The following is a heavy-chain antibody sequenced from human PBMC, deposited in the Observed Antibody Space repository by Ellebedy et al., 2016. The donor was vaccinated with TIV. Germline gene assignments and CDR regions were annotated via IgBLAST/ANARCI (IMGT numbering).Heavy chain of an antibody. J-gene: IGHJ6*02. V-gene: IGHV3-7*03. CDR3: ARDGAYGDYSPGYYGMDV. CDR2: INQDGSQK. D-gene: IGHD4-17*01. CDR1: GSTFSSYW. Sequence: GGSLRLSCAVSGSTFSSYWMSWIRQAPGKGPEWVANINQDGSQKNYVDSVKGRFTISRDNGKNSVYLQMNSLRAEDTALYYCARDGAYGDYSPGYYGMDVWGQGTTVTVSS.